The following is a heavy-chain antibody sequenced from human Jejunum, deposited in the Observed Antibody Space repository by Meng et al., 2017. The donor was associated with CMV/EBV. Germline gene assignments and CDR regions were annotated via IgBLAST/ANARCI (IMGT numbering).Heavy chain of an antibody. Sequence: QVQLQQWGAGLFKPSETLSLTCAVYGGSFSGYYWSWIRQPPGKGLEWIGEINHSRGTKYNPSLKSRVTISADTSKNQFSLKLTSVTAADTAVYYCARGNYDSSGYYLDYWGQGTLVTVSS. CDR1: GGSFSGYY. J-gene: IGHJ4*02. CDR2: INHSRGT. V-gene: IGHV4-34*01. CDR3: ARGNYDSSGYYLDY. D-gene: IGHD3-22*01.